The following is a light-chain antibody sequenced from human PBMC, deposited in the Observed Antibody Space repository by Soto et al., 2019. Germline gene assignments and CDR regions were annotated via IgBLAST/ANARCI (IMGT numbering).Light chain of an antibody. V-gene: IGKV3-20*01. CDR3: QQYGSSGT. CDR1: QSVSSN. J-gene: IGKJ1*01. CDR2: GAS. Sequence: EIVLTQSPGTLSPSPGARATLSCTARQSVSSNLSWYQQKPGQAPRLLIYGASNRATGIPDRFSGSGSGTDFTLTISRLEPEDFAVYYCQQYGSSGTFGQGTKVDI.